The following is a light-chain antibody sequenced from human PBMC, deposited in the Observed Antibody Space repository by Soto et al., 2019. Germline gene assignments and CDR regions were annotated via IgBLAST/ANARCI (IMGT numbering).Light chain of an antibody. CDR3: QQYYSTPWT. J-gene: IGKJ1*01. CDR2: WAS. CDR1: QSVLYSSNNRNY. Sequence: DIVMTQSPDSLAVSLGERATINCKSSQSVLYSSNNRNYLAWYQQKPGQPPKLLIYWASTREPGVPDRFSGSGSGTDFTLTISSLQAEDVAVYYCQQYYSTPWTCGQGTKGDIK. V-gene: IGKV4-1*01.